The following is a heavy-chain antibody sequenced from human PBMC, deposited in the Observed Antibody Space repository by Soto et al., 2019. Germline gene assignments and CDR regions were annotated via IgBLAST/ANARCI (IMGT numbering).Heavy chain of an antibody. CDR2: ISDDGSKR. Sequence: QVQLVESGGGVVQPGRSLRLSCAASGFTFSSYVMHWVRQAPGKGLEWVAVISDDGSKRYYADSMKGRFTISRDSSNNMLYLQMNSLRAEDTAVYYCAREPEDIVSRVDYWGQGTLVTVSS. V-gene: IGHV3-30-3*01. J-gene: IGHJ4*02. CDR1: GFTFSSYV. CDR3: AREPEDIVSRVDY. D-gene: IGHD2-15*01.